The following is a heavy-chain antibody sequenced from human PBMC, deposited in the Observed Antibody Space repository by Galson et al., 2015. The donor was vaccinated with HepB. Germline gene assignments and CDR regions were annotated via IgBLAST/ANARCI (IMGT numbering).Heavy chain of an antibody. CDR1: GFTVSSNY. D-gene: IGHD2-15*01. CDR2: IYSGGST. V-gene: IGHV3-66*01. J-gene: IGHJ3*02. Sequence: SLRLSCAASGFTVSSNYMSWVRQAPGKGLEWVSVIYSGGSTYYADSVKGRFTISRDNSKNTLYLQMNSLRAEDTAVYYCARVTAASSGGSCCYDAFDIWGQGTMVTVSS. CDR3: ARVTAASSGGSCCYDAFDI.